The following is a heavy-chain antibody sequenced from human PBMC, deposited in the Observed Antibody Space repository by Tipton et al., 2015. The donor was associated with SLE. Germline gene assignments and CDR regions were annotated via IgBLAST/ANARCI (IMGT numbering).Heavy chain of an antibody. V-gene: IGHV4-59*12. CDR3: ARSRSDLNWFDP. CDR1: GGSLSSYY. J-gene: IGHJ5*02. Sequence: TLSLTCTVSGGSLSSYYWSWIRQPPGKGLEWIGFIFFTGSTDYNPSLRSRVTISVDTSKNQFSLNLSSVTAADTAIYYCARSRSDLNWFDPWGQGTLVSVSS. CDR2: IFFTGST.